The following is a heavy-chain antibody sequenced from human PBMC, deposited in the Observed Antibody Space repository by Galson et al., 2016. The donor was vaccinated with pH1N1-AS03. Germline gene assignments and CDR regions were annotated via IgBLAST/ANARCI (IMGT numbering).Heavy chain of an antibody. CDR1: GFTFSSYA. V-gene: IGHV3-30*07. D-gene: IGHD5-24*01. J-gene: IGHJ4*02. CDR3: ARDRPNYNVYLDH. CDR2: ISYDGSNK. Sequence: SLRLSCAASGFTFSSYAMHWVRQAPGKGLEWVAVISYDGSNKYYADSVKGRFTVSRDDSNDTLYLQMNSLRAEDTAVYYCARDRPNYNVYLDHWGQGILVTVSS.